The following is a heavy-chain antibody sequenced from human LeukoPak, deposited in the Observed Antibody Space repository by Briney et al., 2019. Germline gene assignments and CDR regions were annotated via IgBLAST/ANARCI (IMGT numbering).Heavy chain of an antibody. CDR3: ARGRYSYGEPDSHFDY. Sequence: PSETLSLTCTVSGGSVSSGSYYWSWIRQPPGKGLEWIGYIYYSGSTNYNPSLKSRVTISVDTSKNQFSLKLSSVTAADTAVYYRARGRYSYGEPDSHFDYWGQGTLVTVSS. CDR1: GGSVSSGSYY. V-gene: IGHV4-61*01. CDR2: IYYSGST. D-gene: IGHD5-18*01. J-gene: IGHJ4*02.